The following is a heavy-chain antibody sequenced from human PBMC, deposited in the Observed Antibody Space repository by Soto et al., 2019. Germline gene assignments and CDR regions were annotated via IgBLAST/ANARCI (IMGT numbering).Heavy chain of an antibody. CDR2: ISYDGSTK. D-gene: IGHD3-22*01. CDR3: ANLAYDASGSTNPHFDY. J-gene: IGHJ4*02. CDR1: GFAFNGDA. Sequence: GGSLRLSCAASGFAFNGDAMHWVRQAPGKGLEWVAYISYDGSTKYYVDFVKGRFTISRDNSKNTVYLQMNSLRAEDTATYYCANLAYDASGSTNPHFDYWGQGTPVTVSS. V-gene: IGHV3-30*18.